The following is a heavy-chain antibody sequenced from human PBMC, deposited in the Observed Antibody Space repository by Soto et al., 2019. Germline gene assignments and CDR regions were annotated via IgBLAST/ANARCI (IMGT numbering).Heavy chain of an antibody. CDR1: GYTFTSYD. D-gene: IGHD3-10*01. V-gene: IGHV1-8*01. CDR3: ARGVSSLLGFGESYDYYYYMDV. CDR2: MNPNSGNT. J-gene: IGHJ6*03. Sequence: ASVKVSCKASGYTFTSYDINWVRQATGQGLEWMGWMNPNSGNTGYAQKFQGRVTMTRNTSISTAYMELSSLRSEDTAVYYCARGVSSLLGFGESYDYYYYMDVWGKGTRVTVSS.